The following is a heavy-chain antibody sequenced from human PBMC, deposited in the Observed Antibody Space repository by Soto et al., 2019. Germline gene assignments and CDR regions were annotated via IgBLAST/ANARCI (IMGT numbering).Heavy chain of an antibody. Sequence: QLQLQESGSGLVKPSQTLSLTCAVSGGSISSGGYSWTWIRQPPGKGLEWIGDIYHGASTYYNPSLKSRVTISVDRSKNQFSLKPSSVTAADAAVYYCARGPPCGYWGQGTLVTVSS. J-gene: IGHJ4*02. CDR2: IYHGAST. CDR3: ARGPPCGY. V-gene: IGHV4-30-2*01. CDR1: GGSISSGGYS.